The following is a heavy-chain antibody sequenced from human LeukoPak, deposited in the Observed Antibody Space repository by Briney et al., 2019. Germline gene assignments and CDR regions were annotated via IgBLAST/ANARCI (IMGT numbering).Heavy chain of an antibody. CDR2: INPNSGGT. CDR1: GYTFTGYY. CDR3: ARELRYGGPNWFDP. D-gene: IGHD1-1*01. V-gene: IGHV1-2*02. J-gene: IGHJ5*02. Sequence: ASVKVSCKASGYTFTGYYMHWVRQAPGQGLEWMGWINPNSGGTNYAQKFQGRVTMTRDTSISTAYTELSRLRSDDTAVYYCARELRYGGPNWFDPWGQGTLVTVSS.